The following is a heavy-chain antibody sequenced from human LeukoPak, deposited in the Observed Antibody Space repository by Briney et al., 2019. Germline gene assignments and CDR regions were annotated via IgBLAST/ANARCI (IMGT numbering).Heavy chain of an antibody. CDR2: IYYSGST. V-gene: IGHV4-59*01. CDR1: GGSISSYY. J-gene: IGHJ3*02. CDR3: ARHSAHSSTSDAFDI. D-gene: IGHD6-13*01. Sequence: SETLSLTCTVSGGSISSYYWSWIRQPPGKGLEWIGYIYYSGSTNYNPSLKSRVTISVDTSKNQFSLKLSSVTAADTAMYYCARHSAHSSTSDAFDIWGQGTMVTVSS.